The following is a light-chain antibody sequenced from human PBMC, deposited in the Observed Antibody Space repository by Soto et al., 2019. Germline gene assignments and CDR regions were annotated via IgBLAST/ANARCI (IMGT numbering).Light chain of an antibody. CDR1: QSVSSN. J-gene: IGKJ5*01. CDR3: QQSYSTGIT. Sequence: EIVMTQSPATLSVSPGERATLSCRASQSVSSNLAWYQQKPGQAPRLLIYGASTRATGIPARFSGSGSGTEFTLTISSLQSEDFATYYCQQSYSTGITFGQGTRLEIK. V-gene: IGKV3-15*01. CDR2: GAS.